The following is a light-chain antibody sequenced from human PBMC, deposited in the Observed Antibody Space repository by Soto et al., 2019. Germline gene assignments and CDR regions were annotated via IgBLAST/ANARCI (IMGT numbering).Light chain of an antibody. CDR3: CSYAGSSTYV. CDR1: SSDVGSYNL. Sequence: LTQPASVSVSPGHSVTISCTGTSSDVGSYNLVSWYQQHPGKAPKVMIYEVSKRPSGVPNRFSGSKSGNTASLTISGLQAEDEADYYCCSYAGSSTYVFGTGTKVTVL. CDR2: EVS. V-gene: IGLV2-23*02. J-gene: IGLJ1*01.